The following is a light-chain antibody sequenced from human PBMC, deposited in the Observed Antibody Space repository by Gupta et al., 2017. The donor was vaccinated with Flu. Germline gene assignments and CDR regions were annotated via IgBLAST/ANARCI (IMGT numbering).Light chain of an antibody. Sequence: SYVLTQPPSVSVAPGQTARITCGGNSIGTKSVHWYQLKPGQAPVVVVHDDNDRPSGIPERFFGSNSGNTATLTISRVEAGDEADYYCQVWDSGSDQPVFGGGTQVSVL. CDR1: SIGTKS. CDR3: QVWDSGSDQPV. V-gene: IGLV3-21*02. J-gene: IGLJ3*02. CDR2: DDN.